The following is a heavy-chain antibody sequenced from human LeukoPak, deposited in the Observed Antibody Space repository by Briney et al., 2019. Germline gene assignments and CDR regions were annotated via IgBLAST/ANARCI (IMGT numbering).Heavy chain of an antibody. CDR3: ARGVGYGDSRHYDH. Sequence: SETLSLTCTVSGDSITSYYWTWIRQSPEKGLERIGYIYNYGSTKYEPSLKSRVSISEDTAKNQFSLHLNSVTAADTAVYYCARGVGYGDSRHYDHWGHGILVTVSS. D-gene: IGHD4-17*01. J-gene: IGHJ4*01. CDR2: IYNYGST. CDR1: GDSITSYY. V-gene: IGHV4-59*01.